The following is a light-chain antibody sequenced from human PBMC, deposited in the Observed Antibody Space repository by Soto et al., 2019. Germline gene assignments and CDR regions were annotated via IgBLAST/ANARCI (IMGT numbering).Light chain of an antibody. Sequence: EVVLTQSPVTLSLSPGERATLSCRASQSFRGLLAWYQQKPGQAPRLLIYDAYNRATGIPPRFSGSGSGTDFTLTISSLEPEDSAVYYCQQYGSSPETCGQGTKVDIK. CDR3: QQYGSSPET. V-gene: IGKV3-11*01. CDR1: QSFRGL. CDR2: DAY. J-gene: IGKJ1*01.